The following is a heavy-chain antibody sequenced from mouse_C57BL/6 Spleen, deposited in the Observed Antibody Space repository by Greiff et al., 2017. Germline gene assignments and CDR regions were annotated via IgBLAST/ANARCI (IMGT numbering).Heavy chain of an antibody. Sequence: QVQLQQPGAELVRPGSSVKLSCKASGYTFTSYWMHWVKQRPIHGLEWIGNIDPSDSDTHYNQKFKDKATLTVDKSSSTAYMQLSSLTSEDSAVXSCARFYDNSYDYWGQGTTRTVSS. CDR3: ARFYDNSYDY. J-gene: IGHJ2*01. V-gene: IGHV1-52*01. CDR2: IDPSDSDT. D-gene: IGHD2-12*01. CDR1: GYTFTSYW.